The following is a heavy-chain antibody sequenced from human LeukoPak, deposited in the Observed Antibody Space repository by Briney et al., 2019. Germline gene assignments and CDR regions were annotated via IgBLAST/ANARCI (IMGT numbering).Heavy chain of an antibody. CDR3: AKDSSSWSTFYFDN. D-gene: IGHD6-13*01. Sequence: QPGGSLRLSCAASGFTFSRYAASWVRQAPGKGLEWVSGISGSGGNTNYADSVEGRFTISRDNSKNTVYLQMNSLRAEDTAAYYCAKDSSSWSTFYFDNWAQGTLVTVSS. CDR1: GFTFSRYA. CDR2: ISGSGGNT. J-gene: IGHJ4*02. V-gene: IGHV3-23*01.